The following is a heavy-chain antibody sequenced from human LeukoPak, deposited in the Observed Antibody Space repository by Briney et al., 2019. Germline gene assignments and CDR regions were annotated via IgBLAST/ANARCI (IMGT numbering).Heavy chain of an antibody. V-gene: IGHV1-2*02. CDR3: ARGQRFFDY. D-gene: IGHD1-1*01. J-gene: IGHJ4*02. CDR1: GYTFSDYY. Sequence: ASVNVSYKASGYTFSDYYMHWVRQAPGQGLQWMGWINPNSGGSKFAQKLQGRVTMTRDTSISTAYMELSSLRSDDTAVYYCARGQRFFDYWGEGTLVTVSS. CDR2: INPNSGGS.